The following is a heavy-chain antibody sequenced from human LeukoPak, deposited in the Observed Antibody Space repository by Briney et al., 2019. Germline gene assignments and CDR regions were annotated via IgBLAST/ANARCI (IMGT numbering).Heavy chain of an antibody. Sequence: GSLRLSCAASGFTFSSYSMNWVRQPPGKGLEWIGSIYYSGSTYYNPSLKSRVTISVDTSKNQFSLKLSSVTAADTAVYYCARDDIGDFWSGSSLKYNWFDPWGQGTLVTVSS. CDR3: ARDDIGDFWSGSSLKYNWFDP. CDR1: GFTFSSYS. J-gene: IGHJ5*02. D-gene: IGHD3-3*01. V-gene: IGHV4-38-2*02. CDR2: IYYSGST.